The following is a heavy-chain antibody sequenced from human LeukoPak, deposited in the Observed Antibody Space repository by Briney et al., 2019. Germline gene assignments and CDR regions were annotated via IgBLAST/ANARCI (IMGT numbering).Heavy chain of an antibody. D-gene: IGHD2-15*01. V-gene: IGHV5-51*01. J-gene: IGHJ4*02. CDR1: GYSFTSYW. CDR3: VRVMVGATSDFDH. Sequence: GESLKISCKGSGYSFTSYWVAWVRQMSGKGLEWVRIIHPRDSETKYSPFFEGQVTISADKSINTAYIQWGSLKVADSAMYYCVRVMVGATSDFDHWGPGTLVTVSS. CDR2: IHPRDSET.